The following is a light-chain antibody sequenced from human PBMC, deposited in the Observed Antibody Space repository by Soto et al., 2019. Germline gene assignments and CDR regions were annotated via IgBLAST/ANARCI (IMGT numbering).Light chain of an antibody. CDR3: QRYNSYSEA. J-gene: IGKJ1*01. V-gene: IGKV1-5*03. CDR2: KAS. CDR1: QTISSW. Sequence: DIQMTQSPSTLSGSVGDRVTITCRASQTISSWLAWYQQKPGKAPKLLIYKASTLKSGVPARFSGSGSGREFTLTSSSLQPGDFGTYYCQRYNSYSEAFGQGTKVELK.